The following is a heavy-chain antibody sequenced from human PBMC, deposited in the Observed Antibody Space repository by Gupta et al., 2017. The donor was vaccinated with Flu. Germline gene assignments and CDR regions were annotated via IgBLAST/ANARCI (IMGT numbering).Heavy chain of an antibody. CDR3: ARHVPAEWSLDY. V-gene: IGHV5-51*01. CDR1: GYSFTTYW. J-gene: IGHJ4*02. CDR2: IYPGDSDT. D-gene: IGHD3-3*01. Sequence: EVQLVQSGAEVKKPGESLRLSCKASGYSFTTYWIGWVRQMPGKGLEWMGVIYPGDSDTRYSPSFQGQVTISADKSIDTSYLQLSSLKASDTAMYYCARHVPAEWSLDYWGQGTLVTVSS.